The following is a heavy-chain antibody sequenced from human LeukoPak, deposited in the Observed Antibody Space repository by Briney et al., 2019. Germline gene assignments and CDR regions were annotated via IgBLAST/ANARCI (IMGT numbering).Heavy chain of an antibody. CDR1: GFTFSSYW. CDR2: IKQDGSEK. Sequence: GGSLRLSCAASGFTFSSYWMSWVRQAPGKGLEWVANIKQDGSEKYHVDSVKGRFTISRDNAKNSLYLQMNSLRAEDTAVYYCARDFSNQWIQLWLERPDAFDIWGQGTMVTVSS. J-gene: IGHJ3*02. D-gene: IGHD5-18*01. V-gene: IGHV3-7*01. CDR3: ARDFSNQWIQLWLERPDAFDI.